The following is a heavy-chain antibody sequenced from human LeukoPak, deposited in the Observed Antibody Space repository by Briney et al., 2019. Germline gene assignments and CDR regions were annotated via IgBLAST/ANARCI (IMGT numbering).Heavy chain of an antibody. D-gene: IGHD4-23*01. J-gene: IGHJ4*02. Sequence: ASVKVSCKASGYTFTSYYMHWVRQAPGQGLEWMGIINPSGGSTSYAQKFQGRVTMTRDTSTSTVYMELSSLRSEDTAVYYCARGGGNSGPIRATDLKPFDYWGQGTLVTVSS. CDR1: GYTFTSYY. V-gene: IGHV1-46*03. CDR3: ARGGGNSGPIRATDLKPFDY. CDR2: INPSGGST.